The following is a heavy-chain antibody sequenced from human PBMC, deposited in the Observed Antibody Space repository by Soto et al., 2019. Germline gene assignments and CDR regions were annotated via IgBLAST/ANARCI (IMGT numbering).Heavy chain of an antibody. CDR2: IYTGDST. D-gene: IGHD3-3*01. J-gene: IGHJ4*02. CDR3: AKGGLTIFGVGH. Sequence: GGSLRLSCAASGLDVNYNFMSWVRQAPGQGLEWISVIYTGDSTYYADSVKGRFTISRDNSKNMLYLQMNSLRAEDTAVYYCAKGGLTIFGVGHWGQGTLVTVSS. CDR1: GLDVNYNF. V-gene: IGHV3-66*02.